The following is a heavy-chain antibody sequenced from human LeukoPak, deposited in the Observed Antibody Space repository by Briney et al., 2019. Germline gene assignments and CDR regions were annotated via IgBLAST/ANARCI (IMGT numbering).Heavy chain of an antibody. V-gene: IGHV3-21*01. CDR1: GFTFSSYS. Sequence: GGSLRLSCAASGFTFSSYSMNWVRQAPGKGLEWVSSISSSSSYIYYADSVKGRFTISRDNAKNSLYLQMNSLRAEDTAVYYCAREYCSSTSCYGVRDYWGQGTLVTVSS. CDR3: AREYCSSTSCYGVRDY. CDR2: ISSSSSYI. D-gene: IGHD2-2*01. J-gene: IGHJ4*02.